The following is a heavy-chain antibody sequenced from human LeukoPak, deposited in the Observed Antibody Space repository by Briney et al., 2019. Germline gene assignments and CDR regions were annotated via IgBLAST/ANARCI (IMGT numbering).Heavy chain of an antibody. V-gene: IGHV4-4*07. CDR3: ARAPLSHWSGFDY. J-gene: IGHJ4*02. Sequence: SETLSLTCTVSGGSISSYYWSWIRQPAGKGLEWIGRSYTTGSTNYNPSLKSRVTMSLDTSKNQFSLKLSSVTAADTAVYYCARAPLSHWSGFDYWGQGTLVTVSS. CDR2: SYTTGST. D-gene: IGHD3-3*01. CDR1: GGSISSYY.